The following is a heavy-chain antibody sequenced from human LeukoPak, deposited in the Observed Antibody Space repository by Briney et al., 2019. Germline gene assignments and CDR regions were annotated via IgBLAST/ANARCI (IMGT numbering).Heavy chain of an antibody. CDR3: AKDTRGYSYGSYFDY. CDR1: GFTFSSSA. Sequence: SLILSCAASGFTFSSSAMSWVRQVPGKGLEWVSGISWNSGNIGYADSVKGRFTISRDNAKNSLYLQMNSLRADDTALYYCAKDTRGYSYGSYFDYWGQGTLVTVSS. J-gene: IGHJ4*02. V-gene: IGHV3-9*01. CDR2: ISWNSGNI. D-gene: IGHD5-18*01.